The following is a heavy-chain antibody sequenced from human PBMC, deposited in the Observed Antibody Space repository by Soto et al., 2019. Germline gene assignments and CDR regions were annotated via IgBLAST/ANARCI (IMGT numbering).Heavy chain of an antibody. Sequence: SDTLSLTCTVSGGSISSSSYYWGWIRQPPGKGLEWIGSIYYSGSTYYNPSLKSRVTISVDTSKNQFSLKLSSVTAADTAVYYCATYSSGLVARDYWGQGTLVTVSS. V-gene: IGHV4-39*07. CDR2: IYYSGST. CDR3: ATYSSGLVARDY. CDR1: GGSISSSSYY. J-gene: IGHJ4*02. D-gene: IGHD6-19*01.